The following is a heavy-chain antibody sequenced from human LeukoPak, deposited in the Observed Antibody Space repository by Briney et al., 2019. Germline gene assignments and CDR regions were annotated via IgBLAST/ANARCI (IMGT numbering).Heavy chain of an antibody. Sequence: GGSLRLSCAASGFTFSSYWMSWVRQAPGKGLEWVANIKQDGSEKYYVDSVKGRFTISRDNAKNSLYLQMNSLRAEDTAVYYCARDNHTYYDFWSGYSSNYGMDVWGQGTTVTVSS. D-gene: IGHD3-3*01. CDR3: ARDNHTYYDFWSGYSSNYGMDV. J-gene: IGHJ6*02. V-gene: IGHV3-7*01. CDR1: GFTFSSYW. CDR2: IKQDGSEK.